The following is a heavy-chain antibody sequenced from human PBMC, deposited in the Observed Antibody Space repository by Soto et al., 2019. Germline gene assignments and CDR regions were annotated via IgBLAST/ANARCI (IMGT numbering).Heavy chain of an antibody. D-gene: IGHD6-13*01. V-gene: IGHV3-21*01. Sequence: PGGSLRLSCAASGFTFSSYSMNWVRQAPGKGLEWVSSISSSSSYIYYADSVKGRFTISRDNAKNSLYLQMNSLRAEDTAVYYCARGDYSSTAVYYYYGMDVWGQGPTVTVSS. CDR2: ISSSSSYI. J-gene: IGHJ6*02. CDR3: ARGDYSSTAVYYYYGMDV. CDR1: GFTFSSYS.